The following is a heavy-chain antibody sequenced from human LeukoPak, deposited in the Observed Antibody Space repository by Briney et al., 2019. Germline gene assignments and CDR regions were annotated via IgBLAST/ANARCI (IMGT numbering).Heavy chain of an antibody. Sequence: GGSLRPSCAASGFTFSSYAMSWVRQAPGKGLEWVPAISGSGGSTYYADSVKGRFTISRDNSKNTLYLQMNSLRAEDTAVYYCAKGARRISYYFDYWGQGTLVTVSS. D-gene: IGHD2-15*01. CDR2: ISGSGGST. CDR3: AKGARRISYYFDY. V-gene: IGHV3-23*01. J-gene: IGHJ4*02. CDR1: GFTFSSYA.